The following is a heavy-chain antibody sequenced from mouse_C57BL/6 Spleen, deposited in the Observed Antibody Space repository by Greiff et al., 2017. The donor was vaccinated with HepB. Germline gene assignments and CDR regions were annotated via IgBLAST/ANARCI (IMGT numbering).Heavy chain of an antibody. CDR1: GYTFTSYW. J-gene: IGHJ2*01. CDR3: ARRDWDPHYFDY. V-gene: IGHV1-59*01. Sequence: QVQLKQPGAELVRPGTSVKLSCKASGYTFTSYWMHWVKQRPGQGLEWIGVIDPSDSYTNYNQKFKGKATLTVDTSSSTAYMQLSSLTSEDSAVYYCARRDWDPHYFDYWGQGTTLTVSS. D-gene: IGHD4-1*01. CDR2: IDPSDSYT.